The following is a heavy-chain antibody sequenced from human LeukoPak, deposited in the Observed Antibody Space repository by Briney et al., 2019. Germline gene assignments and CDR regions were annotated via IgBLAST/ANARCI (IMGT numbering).Heavy chain of an antibody. CDR2: ISAYNGNT. V-gene: IGHV1-18*01. J-gene: IGHJ4*02. CDR1: GYTFTTYA. D-gene: IGHD3-10*01. CDR3: ARLGGRITMVRGVIIRGRRRDFDY. Sequence: ASVKVSCKASGYTFTTYAISWVRQAPGQGLEWMGWISAYNGNTNYAQKLQGRVTMTTDTSTSTAYMDLRSLRSDDTAVYYCARLGGRITMVRGVIIRGRRRDFDYWGQGTLVTVSS.